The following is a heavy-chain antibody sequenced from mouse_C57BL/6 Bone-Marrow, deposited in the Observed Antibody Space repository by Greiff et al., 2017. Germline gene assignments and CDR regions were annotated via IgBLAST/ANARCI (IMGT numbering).Heavy chain of an antibody. CDR2: IYPWDGST. V-gene: IGHV1-55*01. J-gene: IGHJ1*03. CDR1: GYTFTSYW. D-gene: IGHD1-1*01. Sequence: QVQLKQSGAELVKPGASVKMSCKASGYTFTSYWINWVKQRPGQGLEWIGEIYPWDGSTNYNEKFKGKATLTVDTASSTAYMQLSSLTSEDSAVYYCARTYGSSYWYFDVWGTGTTVTVSS. CDR3: ARTYGSSYWYFDV.